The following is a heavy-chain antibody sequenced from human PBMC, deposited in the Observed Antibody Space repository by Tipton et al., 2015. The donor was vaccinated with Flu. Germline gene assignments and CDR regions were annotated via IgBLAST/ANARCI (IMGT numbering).Heavy chain of an antibody. CDR3: ARSSRGWYRAMFD. Sequence: TLSLTCTVSGGSISSYYWSWIRQPPGKGLEWIGYIYYSGSTNYKPSLKSRVTISVDTSKNQFSLKLSSVTAADTAVYYCARSSRGWYRAMFDWGQGTLVTVSS. CDR2: IYYSGST. J-gene: IGHJ4*02. V-gene: IGHV4-59*01. D-gene: IGHD6-19*01. CDR1: GGSISSYY.